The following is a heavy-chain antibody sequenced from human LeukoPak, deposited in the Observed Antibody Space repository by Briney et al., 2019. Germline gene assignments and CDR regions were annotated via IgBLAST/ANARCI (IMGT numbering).Heavy chain of an antibody. J-gene: IGHJ4*02. D-gene: IGHD2-15*01. V-gene: IGHV3-23*01. CDR1: GFTFSSYA. CDR3: AKDGDIVVVVAATPSYFDY. CDR2: ISGSGGST. Sequence: PGGSLRLSCAASGFTFSSYAMSWVRQAPGKGLEWVSAISGSGGSTYYADSVEGRFTISRDNSKNTLYLQMNSLRAEDTAVYYCAKDGDIVVVVAATPSYFDYWGQGTLVTVSS.